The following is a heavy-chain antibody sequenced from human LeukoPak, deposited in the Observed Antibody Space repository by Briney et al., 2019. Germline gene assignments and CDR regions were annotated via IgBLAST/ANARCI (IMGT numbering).Heavy chain of an antibody. CDR2: IYHSGST. CDR3: ARGCWSFGSSFDC. J-gene: IGHJ4*02. D-gene: IGHD3-10*01. V-gene: IGHV4-30-2*01. Sequence: SETLSLTCAVSGGSISSGGYSWSWIRQPPGKGLEWIGYIYHSGSTYYNPSLKSRVTISVDRSKNQFSLKLSSVTAADTAVYYCARGCWSFGSSFDCWGQGTLVTVSS. CDR1: GGSISSGGYS.